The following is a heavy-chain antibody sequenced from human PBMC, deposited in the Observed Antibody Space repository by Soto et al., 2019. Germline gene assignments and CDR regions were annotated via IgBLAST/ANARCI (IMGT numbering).Heavy chain of an antibody. CDR3: ARDPIAAAGHYNWFDP. CDR2: INPSGGST. D-gene: IGHD6-13*01. Sequence: ASVKVSFKASGYTFTSYYMHWVRHAPGQGLEWMGIINPSGGSTSYAQKFQGRVTMTRDTSTSTVYMELSSLRSEDTAVYYCARDPIAAAGHYNWFDPWGQGTLVTVSS. J-gene: IGHJ5*02. V-gene: IGHV1-46*01. CDR1: GYTFTSYY.